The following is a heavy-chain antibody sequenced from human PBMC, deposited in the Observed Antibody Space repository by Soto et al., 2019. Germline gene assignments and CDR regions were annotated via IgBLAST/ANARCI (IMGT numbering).Heavy chain of an antibody. D-gene: IGHD6-6*01. J-gene: IGHJ6*02. CDR3: ARESSSPNYYYYGMDV. CDR1: GGTFSSYA. CDR2: IIPLLGSP. V-gene: IGHV1-69*01. Sequence: QVQLVQSGAEVKKPGSSVKVSCRASGGTFSSYAVSWVRQAPGQGLEWMGVIIPLLGSPKYAQKFQGRVTITADESATTAYMELTSLRSDDTAVYYCARESSSPNYYYYGMDVWGQGTTVTVSS.